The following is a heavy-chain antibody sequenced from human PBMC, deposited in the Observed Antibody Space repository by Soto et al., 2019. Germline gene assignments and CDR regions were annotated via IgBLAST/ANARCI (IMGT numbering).Heavy chain of an antibody. CDR1: GGSISSSSYY. CDR2: IYYSGST. V-gene: IGHV4-39*01. D-gene: IGHD3-16*01. J-gene: IGHJ4*02. Sequence: TLSLTCTVSGGSISSSSYYWGWIRQPPGKGLEWIGSIYYSGSTYYNPSLKSRVTISVDTSKNQFSLKLSSVTAADTAVYYCARLTLLIDSFDYWGQGTLVTVSS. CDR3: ARLTLLIDSFDY.